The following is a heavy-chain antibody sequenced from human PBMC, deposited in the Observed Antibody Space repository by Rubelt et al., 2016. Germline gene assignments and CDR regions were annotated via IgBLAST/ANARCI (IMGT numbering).Heavy chain of an antibody. CDR3: ASSWYRFDY. J-gene: IGHJ4*02. CDR2: IYYSGST. D-gene: IGHD6-13*01. Sequence: QVQLQESGPGLVKPSETLSLTCTVSGDSISSYYWSWIRQPPGKGLEWIGYIYYSGSTNYNPALKSRVTISVDTSKNQISLKLTAGTAADTAVYYCASSWYRFDYWGQGTRVTVSS. CDR1: GDSISSYY. V-gene: IGHV4-59*08.